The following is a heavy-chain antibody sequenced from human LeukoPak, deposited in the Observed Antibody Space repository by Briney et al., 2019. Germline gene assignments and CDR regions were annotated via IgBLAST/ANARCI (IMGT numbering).Heavy chain of an antibody. V-gene: IGHV4-59*01. CDR2: IYYSGST. J-gene: IGHJ3*02. CDR1: GGSISSYY. D-gene: IGHD3-22*01. CDR3: ARDRRGYYDSSGFTTDAFDI. Sequence: SETLSLTYTVSGGSISSYYWSWIRQPPGKGLEWIGYIYYSGSTNYNPSLKSRVTISVDTSKNQFSLRLSSVTAADTAAYYCARDRRGYYDSSGFTTDAFDIWGQGTMVTVSS.